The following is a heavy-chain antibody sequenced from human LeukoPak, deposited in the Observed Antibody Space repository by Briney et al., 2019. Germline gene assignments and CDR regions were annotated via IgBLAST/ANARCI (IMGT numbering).Heavy chain of an antibody. D-gene: IGHD3-22*01. CDR2: ISYDGKNK. J-gene: IGHJ5*02. Sequence: PGGSLRLSCAASGFTFSTYGLHWVRQAPGEGLEWVAVISYDGKNKYYADSVKGRFTISRDNSKNTLYLQMNSLRAEDTAVYYCAKDHSFRGPYDSSGYYNWFDPWGQGTLVTVSS. CDR1: GFTFSTYG. CDR3: AKDHSFRGPYDSSGYYNWFDP. V-gene: IGHV3-30*18.